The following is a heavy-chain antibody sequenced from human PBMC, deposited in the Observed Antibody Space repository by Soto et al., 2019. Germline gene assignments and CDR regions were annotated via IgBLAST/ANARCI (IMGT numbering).Heavy chain of an antibody. J-gene: IGHJ4*02. CDR3: ARGIDYGGTFDY. CDR1: GGSISSYY. V-gene: IGHV4-59*01. Sequence: PSETLSLTCTVSGGSISSYYWSWIRQPPGKGLEWIGYIYYSGSTNYNPSLKSRVTISVDTSKNQFSLKLSSVTAADTAVYYCARGIDYGGTFDYWGQGTLVTVSS. D-gene: IGHD4-17*01. CDR2: IYYSGST.